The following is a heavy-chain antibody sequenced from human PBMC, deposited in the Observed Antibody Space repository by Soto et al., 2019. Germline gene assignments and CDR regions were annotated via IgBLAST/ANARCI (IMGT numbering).Heavy chain of an antibody. CDR1: GFSLSTSGVG. CDR2: IYWNDDK. Sequence: QITLKESGPTLVKPTQTLTLTCTFSGFSLSTSGVGVGWIRQPPGKALEWLALIYWNDDKRYSPSLKSRLTITKDTSKNQVVLTMTNMDPVDTATYYCAHAISASYDFWSGFDYWGQGTLVTVSS. V-gene: IGHV2-5*01. J-gene: IGHJ4*02. D-gene: IGHD3-3*01. CDR3: AHAISASYDFWSGFDY.